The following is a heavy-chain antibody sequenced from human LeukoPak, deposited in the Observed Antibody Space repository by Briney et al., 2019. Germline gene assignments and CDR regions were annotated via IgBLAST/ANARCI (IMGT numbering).Heavy chain of an antibody. CDR2: INPSGGST. D-gene: IGHD2-2*01. CDR1: GYTFTSYH. Sequence: ASVKVSYKASGYTFTSYHMHWVRQAPGQGLEWMGIINPSGGSTSYAQKFQGRVTMTRDTSTSTVYMELSSLRSEDTAVYYCARVSYCSSTSCYDVPFDYWGQGTLVTVSS. J-gene: IGHJ4*02. V-gene: IGHV1-46*01. CDR3: ARVSYCSSTSCYDVPFDY.